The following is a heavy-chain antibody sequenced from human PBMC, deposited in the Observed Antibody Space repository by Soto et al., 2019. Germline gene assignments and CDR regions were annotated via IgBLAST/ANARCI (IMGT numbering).Heavy chain of an antibody. D-gene: IGHD3-22*01. Sequence: SVTLSLTCTVSGGSISSYYWSWIRQPAGKGLEWIGRIYTSGSTNYNPSLKSRVTISVDTSNNQFSLKLSSVTAADTAVYYCARENPHYYDSSGYYYPGAFDIWGQGTMVTVSS. V-gene: IGHV4-4*07. CDR2: IYTSGST. CDR1: GGSISSYY. CDR3: ARENPHYYDSSGYYYPGAFDI. J-gene: IGHJ3*02.